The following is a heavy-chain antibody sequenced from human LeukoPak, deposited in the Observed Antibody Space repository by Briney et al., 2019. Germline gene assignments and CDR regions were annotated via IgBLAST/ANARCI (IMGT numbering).Heavy chain of an antibody. Sequence: ASVKVSCKASGYTFTDYYMHWVRQAPGQGFEWMGWINPNSGDTNYAQKFQGGVTMTRDTSISTDHMELSRLRSDDTAVYYCARANFLYCSSTTCLFDYWGQGTLVIVSS. V-gene: IGHV1-2*02. CDR2: INPNSGDT. CDR1: GYTFTDYY. D-gene: IGHD2-2*01. J-gene: IGHJ4*02. CDR3: ARANFLYCSSTTCLFDY.